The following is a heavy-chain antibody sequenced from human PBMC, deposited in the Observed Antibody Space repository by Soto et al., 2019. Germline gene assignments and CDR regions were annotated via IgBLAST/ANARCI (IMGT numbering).Heavy chain of an antibody. J-gene: IGHJ4*02. V-gene: IGHV4-39*01. CDR1: TGSIFSHSYY. Sequence: NPSETLSLTCNVSTGSIFSHSYYWAWIRQPPGKGLEWIGTINHSGSPYHNPSLKSRVTIPVDSSKNQFSLTLTSVTVVDTAVYYCARRYAPRYSSGNNHFDLWGQGTLVTVSS. D-gene: IGHD6-19*01. CDR3: ARRYAPRYSSGNNHFDL. CDR2: INHSGSP.